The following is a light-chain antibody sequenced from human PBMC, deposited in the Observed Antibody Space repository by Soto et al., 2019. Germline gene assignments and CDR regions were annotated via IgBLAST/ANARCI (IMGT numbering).Light chain of an antibody. CDR3: QQSGSSRFP. CDR1: QSISSSY. Sequence: EIVLTQSPGTLSLSPGERATLSCRASQSISSSYLAWYQQKPGQAPRLLVYGASSRATGTPDRFSGSGSGTDFTLTISRLEPEAFAVYYCQQSGSSRFPFGPGTKVDIK. V-gene: IGKV3-20*01. J-gene: IGKJ3*01. CDR2: GAS.